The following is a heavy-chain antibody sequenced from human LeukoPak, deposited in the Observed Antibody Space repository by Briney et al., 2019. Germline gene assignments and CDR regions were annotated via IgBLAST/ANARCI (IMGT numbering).Heavy chain of an antibody. D-gene: IGHD2-2*01. CDR3: ARSQCPDSTSCYYFFYFDF. CDR1: GYTFIAYG. Sequence: GASVKVSCKASGYTFIAYGITWVRQAPGQGLEWMAWTSGTGYNTDYTQRFQGRVSVTTDTSTSTAYLEVRSLRSEDTAIYYCARSQCPDSTSCYYFFYFDFWGQGTPVTVSS. CDR2: TSGTGYNT. J-gene: IGHJ4*02. V-gene: IGHV1-18*01.